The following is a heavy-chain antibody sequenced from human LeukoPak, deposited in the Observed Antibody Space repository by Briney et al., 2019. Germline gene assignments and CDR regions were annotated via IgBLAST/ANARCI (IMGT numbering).Heavy chain of an antibody. V-gene: IGHV4-39*01. CDR2: IYYTGST. J-gene: IGHJ4*02. Sequence: PSETVSLTCTVSGGSISSSTYYWGWIRQPPGKGLEWIGSIYYTGSTYYNPSLKSRVTISVDTSKNQFSLKLNSVTAADTAVYYCARLLWPDFDYWGQGGLVGVSS. CDR3: ARLLWPDFDY. CDR1: GGSISSSTYY. D-gene: IGHD2/OR15-2a*01.